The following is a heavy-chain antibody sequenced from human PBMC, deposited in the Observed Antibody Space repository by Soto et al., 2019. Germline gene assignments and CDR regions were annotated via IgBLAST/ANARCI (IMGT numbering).Heavy chain of an antibody. D-gene: IGHD2-21*02. CDR1: GYSFTIYW. CDR3: AKDDVSGDGLWLVSD. V-gene: IGHV5-51*01. J-gene: IGHJ4*02. Sequence: PGESLKISCKGSGYSFTIYWIGWVRQMPGKGLEWMGIIYPGDSDTRYSPSFQGQVTISADKSISTAYLQWSSLKASDTAIYYCAKDDVSGDGLWLVSDWGQGTPVTVSS. CDR2: IYPGDSDT.